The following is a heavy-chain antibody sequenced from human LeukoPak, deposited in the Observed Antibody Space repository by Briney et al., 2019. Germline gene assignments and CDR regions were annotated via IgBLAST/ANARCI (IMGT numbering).Heavy chain of an antibody. V-gene: IGHV3-66*01. Sequence: GGSLRLSCAASGFTVSSNYMSWVRQAPGKGLEWVSVIYSGGSTYYADSVKGRFTISRDNSKNTLYLQMNSLRAEDTAVYYCARIAAAGPVDYWGQGTLATVSS. CDR3: ARIAAAGPVDY. J-gene: IGHJ4*02. CDR1: GFTVSSNY. CDR2: IYSGGST. D-gene: IGHD6-13*01.